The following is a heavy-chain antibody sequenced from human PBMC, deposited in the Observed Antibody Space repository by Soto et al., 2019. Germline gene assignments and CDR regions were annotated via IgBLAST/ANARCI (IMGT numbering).Heavy chain of an antibody. Sequence: GGSLRLSCAASGFTFSSYEMNWVRQAPGKGLEWVSYISSSGSTIYYADSVKGRFTISRDNAKNSLYLQMNSLRAEDTAVYYCARWYSSWVPDSGGMDVWGQGTTVTVSS. CDR3: ARWYSSWVPDSGGMDV. V-gene: IGHV3-48*03. J-gene: IGHJ6*02. CDR1: GFTFSSYE. CDR2: ISSSGSTI. D-gene: IGHD6-13*01.